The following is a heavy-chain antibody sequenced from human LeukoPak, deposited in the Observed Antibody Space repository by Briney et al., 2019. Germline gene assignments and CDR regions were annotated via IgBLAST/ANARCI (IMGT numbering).Heavy chain of an antibody. V-gene: IGHV3-43*01. D-gene: IGHD3-10*01. J-gene: IGHJ3*02. CDR2: ITWDGGAT. Sequence: GGSLRLSCAASGFTFDDYTLHWVRQAPGKGLEWVSLITWDGGATYYADPVKGRFTISRDNNKDSLYLQMHSLRIEDTALYYCAKDQVRGEVLYAFDSWGQGTMVTVSS. CDR3: AKDQVRGEVLYAFDS. CDR1: GFTFDDYT.